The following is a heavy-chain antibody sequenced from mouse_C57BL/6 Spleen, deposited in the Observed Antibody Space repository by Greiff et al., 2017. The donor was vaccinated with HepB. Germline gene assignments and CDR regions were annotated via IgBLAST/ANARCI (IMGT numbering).Heavy chain of an antibody. V-gene: IGHV14-1*01. CDR1: GFNIKDYY. J-gene: IGHJ2*01. D-gene: IGHD1-1*01. Sequence: EVQLQESGAELVRPGASVKLSCTASGFNIKDYYMHWVKQRPEQGLEWIGRIDPEDGDTEYAPKFQGKATMTADTSSNTAYLQLSSLTSEDTAVYYCTSNYYGSSYYFDDWGQGTTLTVSS. CDR2: IDPEDGDT. CDR3: TSNYYGSSYYFDD.